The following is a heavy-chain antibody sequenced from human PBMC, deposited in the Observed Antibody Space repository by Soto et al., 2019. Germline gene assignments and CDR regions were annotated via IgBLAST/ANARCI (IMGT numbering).Heavy chain of an antibody. V-gene: IGHV3-23*01. CDR3: TRWNGYADY. Sequence: EVQLLESGGGLVQPGGSLRLSCAVSGFRYSTYGVTWVRQAPGKGLEWVSGVSGGSGTTHYKDAVRGRFTVTGDNSKNTVYLEMNSLRLDDTAVYYCTRWNGYADYWGQGTLVPVSS. CDR2: VSGGSGTT. J-gene: IGHJ4*02. D-gene: IGHD1-1*01. CDR1: GFRYSTYG.